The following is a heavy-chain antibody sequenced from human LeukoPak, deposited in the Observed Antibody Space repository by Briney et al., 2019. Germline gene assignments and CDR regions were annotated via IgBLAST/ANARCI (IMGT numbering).Heavy chain of an antibody. CDR3: ARGDLPGIAVSELNY. CDR1: GFTFSSYA. D-gene: IGHD6-19*01. J-gene: IGHJ4*02. V-gene: IGHV3-30-3*01. Sequence: PGGSLRLSCAASGFTFSSYAMHWVRQAPGKGLEWVAVISYDGSNKYYADSVKGRFTNSRDNSKNTLYLQMNSLRAEDTAVYYCARGDLPGIAVSELNYWGQGTLVTVSS. CDR2: ISYDGSNK.